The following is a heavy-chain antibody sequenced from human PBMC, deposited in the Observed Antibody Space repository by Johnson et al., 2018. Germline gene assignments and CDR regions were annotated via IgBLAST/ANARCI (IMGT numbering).Heavy chain of an antibody. CDR2: LSYDGSNK. V-gene: IGHV3-30-3*01. CDR3: ARDSCAYSSSCQKVAFDI. Sequence: VQLVESGGGVVQPGRSXRLSCAASGFTFSSYAMHWVRQAPGKGLEWVAVLSYDGSNKYYADSVKGRFTLSRDNSKNTLYLQMNSLRAEDTAVYYCARDSCAYSSSCQKVAFDIWGQGTMVTVSS. D-gene: IGHD6-13*01. CDR1: GFTFSSYA. J-gene: IGHJ3*02.